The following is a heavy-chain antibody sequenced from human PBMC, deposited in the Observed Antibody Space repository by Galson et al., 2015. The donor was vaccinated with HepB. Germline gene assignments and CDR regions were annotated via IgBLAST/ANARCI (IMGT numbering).Heavy chain of an antibody. D-gene: IGHD2-21*02. CDR2: IFNDGSS. CDR3: VRDGVTQRHFEY. V-gene: IGHV4-4*07. J-gene: IGHJ4*02. CDR1: GDSIRGYY. Sequence: SETLSLTCNVSGDSIRGYYWSWIRQSAEKGLEWIGRIFNDGSSIYNPSLKSRVAMSIDTSKNQFSLRLNSVTAADTAVYFCVRDGVTQRHFEYWGQGKLVTVSS.